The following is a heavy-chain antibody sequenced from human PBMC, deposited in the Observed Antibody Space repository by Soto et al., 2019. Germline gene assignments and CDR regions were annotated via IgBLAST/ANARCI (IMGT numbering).Heavy chain of an antibody. CDR1: GFTFSSYA. CDR3: AKARNLQYSGYAWGVGATFYFDY. CDR2: ISGSGGST. D-gene: IGHD5-12*01. Sequence: GGSLRLSCAASGFTFSSYAMSWVRQAPGKGLEWVSAISGSGGSTYYADSVKGRFTISRDNSKNTLYLQMNSLRAEDTAGYYCAKARNLQYSGYAWGVGATFYFDYWGQGTLVTVSS. J-gene: IGHJ4*02. V-gene: IGHV3-23*01.